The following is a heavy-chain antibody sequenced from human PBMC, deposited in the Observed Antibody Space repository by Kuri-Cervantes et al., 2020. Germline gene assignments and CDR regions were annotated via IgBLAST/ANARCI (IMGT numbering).Heavy chain of an antibody. Sequence: GESLKISCAASGFTFSSYAMSWVRQAPGKGLEWVSAISGSGGSTYYADSVKGRFTISRDNSKNTLYLQMNSLRAEDTAVYYCAKGPGSGSFDYWGQGTLVTVSS. CDR2: ISGSGGST. CDR3: AKGPGSGSFDY. J-gene: IGHJ4*02. D-gene: IGHD3-10*01. V-gene: IGHV3-23*01. CDR1: GFTFSSYA.